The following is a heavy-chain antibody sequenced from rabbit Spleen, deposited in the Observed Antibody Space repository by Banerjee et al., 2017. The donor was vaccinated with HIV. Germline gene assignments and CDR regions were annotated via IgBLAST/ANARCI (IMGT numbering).Heavy chain of an antibody. V-gene: IGHV1S40*01. CDR3: ARVNVYNTLFNL. CDR1: GFSFSSGYD. J-gene: IGHJ4*01. D-gene: IGHD1-1*01. CDR2: IYAGNGGT. Sequence: QSLEESGGDLVKPGASLTLTCTASGFSFSSGYDMCWVRQAPGKGLEWIACIYAGNGGTYYASWAKGRFTISKTSSTTVDLKMTSLTVADTATYFCARVNVYNTLFNLWGPGTLVTVS.